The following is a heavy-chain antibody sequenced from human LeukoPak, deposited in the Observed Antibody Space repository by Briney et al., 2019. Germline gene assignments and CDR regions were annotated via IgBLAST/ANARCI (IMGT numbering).Heavy chain of an antibody. CDR3: ARVGVGATPFDY. Sequence: SETLSLTCAVYGGSFSGYYWSWIRQPPGKGLEWIGEINHSGSTNYNPSLKSRVTISVDTSRNQFSLKLSSVTAADTAVYYCARVGVGATPFDYWGQGTLVTVSS. CDR2: INHSGST. D-gene: IGHD1-26*01. V-gene: IGHV4-34*01. CDR1: GGSFSGYY. J-gene: IGHJ4*02.